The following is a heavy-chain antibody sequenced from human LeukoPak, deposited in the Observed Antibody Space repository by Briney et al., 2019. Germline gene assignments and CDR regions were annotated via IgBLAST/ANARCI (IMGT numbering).Heavy chain of an antibody. D-gene: IGHD4-11*01. Sequence: SETLSLTCTVSGGSISSSSYYWGWIRQPPGKGLEWIGSIYYSGRTYYNPSLKSRVTISVETSKNQSSFTPSSVTTADTAGYFRASFSVTRGHYYYSIAVWGKGTTVTVSS. CDR1: GGSISSSSYY. V-gene: IGHV4-39*01. CDR2: IYYSGRT. J-gene: IGHJ6*03. CDR3: ASFSVTRGHYYYSIAV.